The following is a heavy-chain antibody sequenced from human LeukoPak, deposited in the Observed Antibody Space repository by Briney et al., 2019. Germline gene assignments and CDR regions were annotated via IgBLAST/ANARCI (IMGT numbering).Heavy chain of an antibody. Sequence: PGGSLRLSCAASGFTFGTYEMNWVRQAPGKGLEWVSYISISGSTIYYADSVKGRFTISRDNAKNSLYLQMNSLRAEDTAVYYCARLPVLRYFDWHPYYFDYWGQGTLVTVSS. CDR1: GFTFGTYE. J-gene: IGHJ4*02. V-gene: IGHV3-48*03. CDR3: ARLPVLRYFDWHPYYFDY. D-gene: IGHD3-9*01. CDR2: ISISGSTI.